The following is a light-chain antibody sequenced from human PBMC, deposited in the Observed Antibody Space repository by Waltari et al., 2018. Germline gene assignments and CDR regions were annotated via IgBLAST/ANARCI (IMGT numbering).Light chain of an antibody. CDR2: QDS. CDR1: KLGDKY. Sequence: SYELTQSASVSVSPGQTASITCSGDKLGDKYASWYQQKPGQSPVLVMYQDSKRPSGSPERFSGANPGNTATLTISGTQAMDEADYYCQAWDSSTGIFGGGTKLTVL. V-gene: IGLV3-1*01. CDR3: QAWDSSTGI. J-gene: IGLJ2*01.